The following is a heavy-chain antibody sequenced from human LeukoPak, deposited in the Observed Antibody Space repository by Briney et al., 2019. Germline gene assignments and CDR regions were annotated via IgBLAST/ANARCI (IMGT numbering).Heavy chain of an antibody. J-gene: IGHJ3*02. CDR2: ISSSSSYI. CDR1: GFSFSSYS. V-gene: IGHV3-21*01. CDR3: AREGKLRFQHAFDI. D-gene: IGHD3-16*01. Sequence: GGSLRLSCAGSGFSFSSYSMNWVRQAPGKGLEWVSSISSSSSYIYYADSVKGRFTISRDNAKNSLYLQMNSLRAEDTAVYYCAREGKLRFQHAFDIWGQGTMVTVSS.